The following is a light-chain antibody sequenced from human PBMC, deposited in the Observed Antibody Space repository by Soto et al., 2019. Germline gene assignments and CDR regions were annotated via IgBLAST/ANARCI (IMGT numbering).Light chain of an antibody. CDR2: AAS. J-gene: IGKJ1*01. Sequence: EIVMTQSPATLSVSPGERATLSCRASQSVSSKLAWYQQKPGQAPRLLIYAASTRATGIPARFSGSGSATDFTLTISRLEPEDFAVYYCQHYGNSRTFGQGTKVDIK. CDR1: QSVSSK. V-gene: IGKV3-15*01. CDR3: QHYGNSRT.